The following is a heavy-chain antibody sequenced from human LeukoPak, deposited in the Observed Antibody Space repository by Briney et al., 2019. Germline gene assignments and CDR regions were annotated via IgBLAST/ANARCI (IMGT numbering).Heavy chain of an antibody. CDR2: VYYSGST. Sequence: SETLSLTCTVSGGSISSYYWSWIRQPPGKGLEWIGYVYYSGSTYYNPSLKSRVTISVDTSKNQFSLKLRSVTAADTAVYYRARHSDCSSTSCYPFDIWGQGTMVTVSS. D-gene: IGHD2-2*01. CDR3: ARHSDCSSTSCYPFDI. V-gene: IGHV4-59*08. J-gene: IGHJ3*02. CDR1: GGSISSYY.